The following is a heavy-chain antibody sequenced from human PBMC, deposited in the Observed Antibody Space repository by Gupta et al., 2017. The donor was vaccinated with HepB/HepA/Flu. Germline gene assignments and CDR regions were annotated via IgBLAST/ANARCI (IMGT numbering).Heavy chain of an antibody. J-gene: IGHJ4*02. Sequence: QVHLVESGGGVVQPGTSLRLSCAASGFTFSTYAMHWVRQAPGKGLEWVAAISYDGLNNYYAASVKGRFTISRDNSKNTLYLQMNSLRPEDTAVYYWAKGYDFWSGFDYWGQGTLVTGSS. V-gene: IGHV3-30*18. D-gene: IGHD3-3*01. CDR1: GFTFSTYA. CDR3: AKGYDFWSGFDY. CDR2: ISYDGLNN.